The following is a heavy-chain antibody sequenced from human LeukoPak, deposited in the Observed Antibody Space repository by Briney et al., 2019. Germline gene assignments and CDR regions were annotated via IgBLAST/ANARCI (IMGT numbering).Heavy chain of an antibody. CDR1: GGSISSGSYY. V-gene: IGHV4-61*02. J-gene: IGHJ5*02. CDR2: IYTSGST. Sequence: SQSLSLTCTVSGGSISSGSYYWSWIRQPAGKGLEWIGRIYTSGSTNYNPSLKSRVTISVDTSKNQFSLKLSSVTAADTAVYYCARSPLIPAAGWFDPWGQGTLVTVSS. D-gene: IGHD2-2*01. CDR3: ARSPLIPAAGWFDP.